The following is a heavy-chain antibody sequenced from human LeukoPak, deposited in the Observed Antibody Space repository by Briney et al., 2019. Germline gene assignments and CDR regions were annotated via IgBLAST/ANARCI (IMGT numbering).Heavy chain of an antibody. D-gene: IGHD3-10*01. J-gene: IGHJ6*04. V-gene: IGHV3-7*03. CDR3: ARDPGYGSGSYFGRTGDYYYGMDV. Sequence: GGSLRLSCAAAGFTFSNYWMRWVRQAPGKGLEGVGNIKQDGSDKYYIDSGKGRFTISRDNAKNSLYLQMNSLRAEDTAVYYCARDPGYGSGSYFGRTGDYYYGMDVWGKGTTVTVSS. CDR2: IKQDGSDK. CDR1: GFTFSNYW.